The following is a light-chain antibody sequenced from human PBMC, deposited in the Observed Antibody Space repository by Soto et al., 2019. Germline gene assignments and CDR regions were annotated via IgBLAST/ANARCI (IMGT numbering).Light chain of an antibody. CDR2: EVS. J-gene: IGLJ3*02. CDR3: ISYTSRSIWV. V-gene: IGLV2-14*01. Sequence: QSVLTQPASVSGSPGQSITISCTGTSSDVGGYNYVSWYQQHPGKAPKVVIFEVSNRPSGVSNRFSGSKSGNTASLTISGLQAEDEADYYCISYTSRSIWVFGGGTKLTVL. CDR1: SSDVGGYNY.